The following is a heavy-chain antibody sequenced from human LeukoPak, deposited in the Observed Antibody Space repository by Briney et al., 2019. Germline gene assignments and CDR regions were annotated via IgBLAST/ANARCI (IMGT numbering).Heavy chain of an antibody. V-gene: IGHV3-7*04. CDR1: GFTFSSYW. D-gene: IGHD6-19*01. Sequence: PGGSLRLSCAASGFTFSSYWMNWVRQAPGKGLEWVANIKQDGSDKNYVDSVKGRFTISRANAKDSLYLQMNGLRADDTAVYYCVRGSGWLTSHWGQGTMVTVSS. CDR2: IKQDGSDK. CDR3: VRGSGWLTSH. J-gene: IGHJ3*01.